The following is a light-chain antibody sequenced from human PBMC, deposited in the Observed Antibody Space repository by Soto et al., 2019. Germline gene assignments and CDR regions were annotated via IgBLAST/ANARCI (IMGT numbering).Light chain of an antibody. CDR1: QSVSRY. J-gene: IGKJ3*01. CDR2: DAS. Sequence: EVALTQSPATLSLSPGERATLSCRASQSVSRYLAWFQQRPGQAPRLLIHDASNRATGIPARFSGTGSGTDFTLTISSLEPEDFAVYYCQQRGNWPFTFGPGTTVDIK. V-gene: IGKV3-11*01. CDR3: QQRGNWPFT.